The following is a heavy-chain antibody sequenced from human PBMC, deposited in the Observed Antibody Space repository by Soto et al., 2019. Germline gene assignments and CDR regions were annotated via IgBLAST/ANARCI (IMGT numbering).Heavy chain of an antibody. CDR2: ITYDGNNK. Sequence: QVHLVESGGGVVQPGRSLRLSCAASGFTFSTYGMHWVRQAPGKGLEWVAVITYDGNNKNYRDSVKGRFTISRDNSRNTLYLQLNSLRPEDTAVYYCAKTPNPNGGSLNWFDPWGQGTLVTVSS. J-gene: IGHJ5*02. CDR3: AKTPNPNGGSLNWFDP. D-gene: IGHD1-26*01. V-gene: IGHV3-30*18. CDR1: GFTFSTYG.